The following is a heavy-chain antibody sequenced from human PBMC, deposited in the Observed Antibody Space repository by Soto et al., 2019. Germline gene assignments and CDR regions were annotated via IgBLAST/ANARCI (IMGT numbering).Heavy chain of an antibody. V-gene: IGHV3-23*01. CDR1: GFTFSSYA. CDR3: AKVDSGYDSHYYYGMDV. D-gene: IGHD5-12*01. J-gene: IGHJ6*02. CDR2: ISGSGGST. Sequence: PGGSLRLSCAASGFTFSSYAMSWVRQAPGKGLEWVSAISGSGGSTYYADSVKGRFTISRDNSKNTLYLQMNSLRAEDTAVYYCAKVDSGYDSHYYYGMDVWGQGTTVTVSS.